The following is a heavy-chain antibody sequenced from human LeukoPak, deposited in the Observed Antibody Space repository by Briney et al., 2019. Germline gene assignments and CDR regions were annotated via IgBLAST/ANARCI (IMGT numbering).Heavy chain of an antibody. V-gene: IGHV4-34*01. CDR3: ARELGQWLVHKRSYWGYYYYYFMDV. D-gene: IGHD6-19*01. CDR1: GGSFSGYY. CDR2: INHSGST. Sequence: PSETLSLTCAVYGGSFSGYYWSWIRQPPGKGLEWIGEINHSGSTNYNPSLKSRVTISVDTSKNQFSLKLSSVTAADTPVYYCARELGQWLVHKRSYWGYYYYYFMDVWGKGTTVSISS. J-gene: IGHJ6*03.